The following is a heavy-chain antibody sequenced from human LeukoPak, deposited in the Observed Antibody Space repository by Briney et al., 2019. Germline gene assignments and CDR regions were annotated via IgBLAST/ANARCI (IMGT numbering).Heavy chain of an antibody. CDR1: GFTFSSYG. CDR2: IWYDGSHK. J-gene: IGHJ1*01. CDR3: ATSGLPGQITLPHD. D-gene: IGHD3-10*01. V-gene: IGHV3-33*01. Sequence: PGGSLRLSCAASGFTFSSYGMHWVRQAPGKGLEWVAVIWYDGSHKYYADSVKGRFTISRDNSKNTLYLQMNSLRAEDTAVYYCATSGLPGQITLPHDWGQGTLVTVFS.